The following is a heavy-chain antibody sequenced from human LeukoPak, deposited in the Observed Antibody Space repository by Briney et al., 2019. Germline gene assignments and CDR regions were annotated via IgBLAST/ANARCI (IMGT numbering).Heavy chain of an antibody. Sequence: GGSLRLSCAASGFTFSSYSMNWVRQAPGKGLEWVSSISSSSYIYYADSVKGRFTISRDNAKNSLYLQMNSPRAEDTAVYYCARGTPTDIVVVPAAIGFDYWGQGTLVTVSS. CDR1: GFTFSSYS. CDR3: ARGTPTDIVVVPAAIGFDY. J-gene: IGHJ4*02. CDR2: ISSSSYI. D-gene: IGHD2-2*01. V-gene: IGHV3-21*01.